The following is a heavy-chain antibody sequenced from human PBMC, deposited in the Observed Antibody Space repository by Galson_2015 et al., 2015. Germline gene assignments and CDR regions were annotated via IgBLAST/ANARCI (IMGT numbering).Heavy chain of an antibody. J-gene: IGHJ4*02. CDR1: GFTFSSYA. CDR2: ISSNGGST. Sequence: SLRLSCAASGFTFSSYAMHWVRQAPGKGLEYVSAISSNGGSTYYANSVKGRFTISRDNSKNTLYLQMGSLRAEDMAVYYCARGVGRPNDYSGGYVEDFDYWGQGTLVTVSS. D-gene: IGHD1-26*01. V-gene: IGHV3-64*01. CDR3: ARGVGRPNDYSGGYVEDFDY.